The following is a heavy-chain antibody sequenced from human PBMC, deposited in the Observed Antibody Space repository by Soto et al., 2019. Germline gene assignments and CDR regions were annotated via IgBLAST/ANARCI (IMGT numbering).Heavy chain of an antibody. D-gene: IGHD3-16*01. V-gene: IGHV4-61*01. Sequence: PSQPPPLPCTVSGDSIGVFGDLHNNHYWSWVRQPPAKGLEWIGSIYYSGATNYNPSLKSRVTMSADTSKNKFSLNLSSVTAADTAIYYCARAMGDWGTYYYYYGLDLWGQGTTVTVSS. CDR1: GDSIGVFGDLHNNHY. CDR2: IYYSGAT. CDR3: ARAMGDWGTYYYYYGLDL. J-gene: IGHJ6*02.